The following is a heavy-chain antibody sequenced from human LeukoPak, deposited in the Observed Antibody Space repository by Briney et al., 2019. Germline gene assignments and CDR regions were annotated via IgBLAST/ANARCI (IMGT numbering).Heavy chain of an antibody. J-gene: IGHJ4*02. CDR3: ARHGKEYSSSWYGS. Sequence: SETLSLTCTVSGGSISNYYWSWIRQPPGEGLEWIGYIYYSGSTNYDPSLKSRVTISADTSKNQFSLKLSSVTAADTAVYYCARHGKEYSSSWYGSWGQGTLVTVSS. CDR1: GGSISNYY. D-gene: IGHD6-13*01. V-gene: IGHV4-59*08. CDR2: IYYSGST.